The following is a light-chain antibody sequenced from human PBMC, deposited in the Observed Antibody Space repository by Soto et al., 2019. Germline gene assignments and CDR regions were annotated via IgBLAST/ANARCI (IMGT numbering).Light chain of an antibody. CDR1: QSVSSN. CDR2: GAS. Sequence: ETVVTQSPTTLSVSPGERATLSCRASQSVSSNLAWYQQKPGQAPRLLIYGASTRATGIPARFSGSGSGTEFTLTISSLQSEDFAVYYCLQYNSWPPRTFSQGTKVEIK. CDR3: LQYNSWPPRT. J-gene: IGKJ1*01. V-gene: IGKV3-15*01.